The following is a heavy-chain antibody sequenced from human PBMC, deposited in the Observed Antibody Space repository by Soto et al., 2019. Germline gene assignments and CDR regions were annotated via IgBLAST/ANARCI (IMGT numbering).Heavy chain of an antibody. CDR2: VHHDGNA. V-gene: IGHV4-38-2*01. CDR1: GFGVRSTYF. J-gene: IGHJ4*02. Sequence: SETLSLTCVASGFGVRSTYFWGWIRQPPGKGLEWIGSVHHDGNAYYPPSVLGRVTIAVDTTNNQVSLSLRSVTAEDTATDYCGRIIGSTSFDSWGQGILVTVSS. D-gene: IGHD1-26*01. CDR3: GRIIGSTSFDS.